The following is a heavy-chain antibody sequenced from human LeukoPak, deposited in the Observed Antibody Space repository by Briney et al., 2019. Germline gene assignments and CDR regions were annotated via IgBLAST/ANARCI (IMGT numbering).Heavy chain of an antibody. V-gene: IGHV4-4*07. CDR2: IYSSGSSTSWTT. Sequence: SETLSLTCTVSGVSITSYHWTWIRQSAGKGLEWIGRIYSSGSSTSWTTNSNPSLKSRVTMSVDTSKSQFSLKLSSVTAADTAVYYCGRDLHCNGGSCIGGSEPFDYWGQGALVTVSS. J-gene: IGHJ4*02. CDR1: GVSITSYH. CDR3: GRDLHCNGGSCIGGSEPFDY. D-gene: IGHD2-15*01.